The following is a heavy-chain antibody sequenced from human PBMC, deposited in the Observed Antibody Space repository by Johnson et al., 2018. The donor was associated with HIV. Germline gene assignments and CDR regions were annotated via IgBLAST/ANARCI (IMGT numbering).Heavy chain of an antibody. J-gene: IGHJ3*02. V-gene: IGHV3-30*02. CDR2: IRYDGSNK. D-gene: IGHD2-15*01. CDR3: ATDIVVVLAVTGTGAAFDI. Sequence: QVQLVESGGGLVQPGGSLRLSCAASGFTFSSYGMHWVRQAPGKGLEWVAFIRYDGSNKYYADSVKGRFTISRDNSKNTLYLQMNSLRAEDTAVYYCATDIVVVLAVTGTGAAFDIWGQGTMVTVSS. CDR1: GFTFSSYG.